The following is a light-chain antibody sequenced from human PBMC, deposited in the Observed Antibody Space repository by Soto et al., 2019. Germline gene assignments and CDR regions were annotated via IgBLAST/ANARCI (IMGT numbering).Light chain of an antibody. CDR2: EVS. V-gene: IGLV2-14*01. CDR1: SSDVGFYNY. CDR3: SSYTTSSTRV. Sequence: QSVLTQPASVSGSTGQSIAISCTGSSSDVGFYNYVSWYQQHPGKVPKLIIFEVSNRPSGVSNRFSGSKSGNTASLTISGLQAEDEAAYYCSSYTTSSTRVFGTGTKVTVL. J-gene: IGLJ1*01.